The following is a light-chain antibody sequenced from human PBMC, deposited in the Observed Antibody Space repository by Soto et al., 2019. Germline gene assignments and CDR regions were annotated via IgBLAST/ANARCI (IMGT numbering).Light chain of an antibody. Sequence: DVQMTQSPSSLSASVGDSVTITCRSSQTVKTYLNWYQRKPGKAPQLLIYASSRLQTGVASRFSGSGSGTYFSLTISSLQPEDFATYYCQQTSTTPGTFGQGTKVEIK. CDR3: QQTSTTPGT. V-gene: IGKV1-39*01. CDR1: QTVKTY. CDR2: ASS. J-gene: IGKJ1*01.